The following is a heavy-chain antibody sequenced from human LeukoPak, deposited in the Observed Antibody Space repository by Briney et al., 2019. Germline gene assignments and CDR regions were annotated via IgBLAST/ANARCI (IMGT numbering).Heavy chain of an antibody. D-gene: IGHD2-2*01. J-gene: IGHJ4*02. Sequence: GGSLRLSCAASGFTFSSYGMHWVGQAPGKGLGGVAFILYEGSKKYYADSVKGRFTISRHNSRNTLYLQMNSLRAEDTAVYYCAKGPVVVPAAIDKNFDYWGQGTLVTVSS. CDR1: GFTFSSYG. CDR2: ILYEGSKK. V-gene: IGHV3-30*02. CDR3: AKGPVVVPAAIDKNFDY.